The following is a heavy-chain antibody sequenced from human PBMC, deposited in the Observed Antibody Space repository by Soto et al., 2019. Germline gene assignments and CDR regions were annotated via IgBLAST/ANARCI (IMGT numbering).Heavy chain of an antibody. CDR3: ASLGRHG. V-gene: IGHV3-7*01. J-gene: IGHJ6*02. CDR1: GFTFSDSW. Sequence: VSLRLSCAASGFTFSDSWMDWARQVPGKGPEWVANINQDGSGKNYVDSVKGRFTISRDNAKNSLYLQMNSLRAEDTAVYYCASLGRHGWGQGTTVTVSS. D-gene: IGHD3-16*01. CDR2: INQDGSGK.